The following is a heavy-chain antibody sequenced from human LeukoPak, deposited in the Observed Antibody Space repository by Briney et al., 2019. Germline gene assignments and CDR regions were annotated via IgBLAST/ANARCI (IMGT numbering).Heavy chain of an antibody. CDR1: GFTFSSYS. D-gene: IGHD6-13*01. Sequence: GGSLRLSCAASGFTFSSYSMNWVRQAPGKGLEWVSSISSSSSYIYYADSVKGRFTISRDNAKNSLYLQMNSLRAEDMALYYCAKGGGSSWNHFDYWGQGTLVTVSS. CDR3: AKGGGSSWNHFDY. J-gene: IGHJ4*02. CDR2: ISSSSSYI. V-gene: IGHV3-21*04.